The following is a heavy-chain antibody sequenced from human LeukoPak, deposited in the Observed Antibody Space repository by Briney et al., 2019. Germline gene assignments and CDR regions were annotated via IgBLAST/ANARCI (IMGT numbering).Heavy chain of an antibody. CDR1: GFTFSSYE. J-gene: IGHJ6*02. V-gene: IGHV3-48*03. D-gene: IGHD3-10*01. CDR2: ISSSGSTI. Sequence: PGGSLRLSCAASGFTFSSYEMNWVRQAPGKGLEWVSYISSSGSTIYYADSVKGRFTISRDNAKNSLYLQMNSLRAEDTAVYYCARVLPRGYYYGMDVWGQGTTVTVSS. CDR3: ARVLPRGYYYGMDV.